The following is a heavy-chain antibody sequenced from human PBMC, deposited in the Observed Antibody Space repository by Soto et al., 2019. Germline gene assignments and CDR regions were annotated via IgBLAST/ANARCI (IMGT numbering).Heavy chain of an antibody. CDR3: ARAAAAGTKNYYYGMDV. V-gene: IGHV1-3*01. D-gene: IGHD6-13*01. CDR2: INADNGNT. Sequence: ASVKVSCKTSGFIFTDYALHCVLQSPLQRPEWMAWINADNGNTKYSENFQGRVTTTRDTSASTAYMELSSLRSEDTAVYYCARAAAAGTKNYYYGMDVWGQGTTVTVSS. CDR1: GFIFTDYA. J-gene: IGHJ6*02.